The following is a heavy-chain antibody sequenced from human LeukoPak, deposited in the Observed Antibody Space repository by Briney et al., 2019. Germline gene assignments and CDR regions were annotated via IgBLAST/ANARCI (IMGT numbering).Heavy chain of an antibody. J-gene: IGHJ4*02. Sequence: SETLSLTCTVSGGSISSYYWSWIRQSPGKGLKWIGHIYYSGSTNYNSSLKSRVTISIDTSKNQFSLKLSSVTAADTAVYYCARTRSPTMVLFDYWGQGTLVTVSS. CDR1: GGSISSYY. V-gene: IGHV4-59*01. D-gene: IGHD3-10*01. CDR3: ARTRSPTMVLFDY. CDR2: IYYSGST.